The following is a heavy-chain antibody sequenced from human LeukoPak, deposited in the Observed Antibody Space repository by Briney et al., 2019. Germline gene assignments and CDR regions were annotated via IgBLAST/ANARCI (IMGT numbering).Heavy chain of an antibody. CDR2: ISAYNGDT. J-gene: IGHJ4*02. CDR3: ARDPSNTSGNYPYFDY. D-gene: IGHD3-22*01. V-gene: IGHV1-18*01. Sequence: ASVKVSCKASGYTFTRHGISWVRQAPGQGLEWMGWISAYNGDTKYAQNFQGRVTITTDTSTTTAYMELRSLRFDDTAVYYCARDPSNTSGNYPYFDYWGQGTLVTASS. CDR1: GYTFTRHG.